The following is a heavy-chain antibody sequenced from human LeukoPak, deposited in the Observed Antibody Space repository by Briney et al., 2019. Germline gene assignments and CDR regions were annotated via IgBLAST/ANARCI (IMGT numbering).Heavy chain of an antibody. CDR2: ISGSGGST. V-gene: IGHV3-23*01. Sequence: GGSLRLSCAASGFTFSSYAMSWVRQAPGKGLEWVSAISGSGGSTYYADSVKGRFTISRDNSKNTLYLQMNSLKAEDTAIYYCAKVMSYGGNSMIDYWGQGTLVTVSS. J-gene: IGHJ4*02. CDR3: AKVMSYGGNSMIDY. CDR1: GFTFSSYA. D-gene: IGHD4-23*01.